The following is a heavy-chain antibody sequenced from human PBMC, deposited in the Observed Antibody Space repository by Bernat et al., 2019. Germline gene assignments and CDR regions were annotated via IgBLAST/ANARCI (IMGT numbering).Heavy chain of an antibody. Sequence: QVQLVESGGGVVQPGRSLRLSCAASGFTFSSYGMHWVRQAPGKGLEWVAVIWYDGSNKYYADSVKGRFTISRDNSKNTLYLQMNSLRAEDTAVYYCARDRDSSSLDYWGQGTLVTVSS. J-gene: IGHJ4*02. V-gene: IGHV3-33*01. CDR3: ARDRDSSSLDY. CDR2: IWYDGSNK. D-gene: IGHD6-6*01. CDR1: GFTFSSYG.